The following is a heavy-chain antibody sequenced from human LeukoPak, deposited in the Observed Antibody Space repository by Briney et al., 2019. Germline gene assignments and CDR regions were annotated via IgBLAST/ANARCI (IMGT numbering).Heavy chain of an antibody. CDR1: GFTFSSYA. CDR3: AKGARIAAARAHFDY. J-gene: IGHJ4*02. D-gene: IGHD6-13*01. CDR2: ISGSGGST. Sequence: PGGSLRLSCAASGFTFSSYAMSWLRQAPGKGLEWISAISGSGGSTYYADSVKGRFTISRNNSKNTLNLQMDSLRAEDTAVYYCAKGARIAAARAHFDYWGQGTLVTVSS. V-gene: IGHV3-23*01.